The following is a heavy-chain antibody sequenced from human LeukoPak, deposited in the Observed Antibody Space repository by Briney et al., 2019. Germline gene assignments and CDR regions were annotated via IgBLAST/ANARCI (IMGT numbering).Heavy chain of an antibody. J-gene: IGHJ6*02. D-gene: IGHD2-21*02. Sequence: ASVKVSCKASGYTFTGYYMHWVRQAPGQGLEWMGWINPNNGGTNYAQKFQGRVTMTRDTSISTAYMELSRLRSDDTAVYYCARVFQAYCGGDCYAYYYGMDVWGQGTTVTVSS. CDR1: GYTFTGYY. CDR2: INPNNGGT. CDR3: ARVFQAYCGGDCYAYYYGMDV. V-gene: IGHV1-2*02.